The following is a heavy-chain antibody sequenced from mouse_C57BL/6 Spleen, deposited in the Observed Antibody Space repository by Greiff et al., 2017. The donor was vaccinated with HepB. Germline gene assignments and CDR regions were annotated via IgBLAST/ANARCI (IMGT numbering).Heavy chain of an antibody. J-gene: IGHJ4*01. Sequence: VQLQQPGTELVKPGASVKLSCKASGYTFTSYWMHWVKQRPGQGLEWIGNINPSNGGTNYNEKFKSKATLTVDKSSSTAYMQLSSLTSEDSAVYYCARGGIYYEYPYYAMDYWGQGTSVTVSS. V-gene: IGHV1-53*01. D-gene: IGHD2-4*01. CDR1: GYTFTSYW. CDR3: ARGGIYYEYPYYAMDY. CDR2: INPSNGGT.